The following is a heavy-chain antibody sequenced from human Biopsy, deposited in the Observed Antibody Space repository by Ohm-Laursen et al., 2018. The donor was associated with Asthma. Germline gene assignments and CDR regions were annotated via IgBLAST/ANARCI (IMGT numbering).Heavy chain of an antibody. CDR2: IYHLGNA. V-gene: IGHV4-4*02. CDR1: GGSISASNW. CDR3: ARRWRSYDSSNYYLDQ. J-gene: IGHJ4*02. D-gene: IGHD3-22*01. Sequence: PSDTLSLTCDVSGGSISASNWWSWVRQPPGRGLEWIGQIYHLGNANYNPSLKSRVTMSVDKSKNQFSLKLTSVTAADTAVYFCARRWRSYDSSNYYLDQWGQGTLVTVSS.